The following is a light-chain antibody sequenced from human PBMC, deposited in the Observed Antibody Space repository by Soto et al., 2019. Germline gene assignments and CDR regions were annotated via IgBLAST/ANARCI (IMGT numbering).Light chain of an antibody. J-gene: IGKJ1*01. CDR1: QSVSSNY. CDR3: QQYGSSPWT. CDR2: GAS. V-gene: IGKV3-20*01. Sequence: EIVLTQSPGTLSLSPGERATLSCRASQSVSSNYLAWYQQKPGQAPRPLIYGASSRATGIPDRFSGSGAGTDFTLTICRLEPEGFAVYYCQQYGSSPWTFGQGTKVEIK.